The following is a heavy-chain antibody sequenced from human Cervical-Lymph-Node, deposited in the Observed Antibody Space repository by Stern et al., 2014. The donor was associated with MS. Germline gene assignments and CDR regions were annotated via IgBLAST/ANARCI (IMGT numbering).Heavy chain of an antibody. V-gene: IGHV4-34*01. CDR3: ARGNSTIDY. Sequence: QVQLQQWGAGLLKPSETLSLTCAVYGGSFSGYYWSWIRQPPGKGLEWIGEINHSGSTNSNPSLKRRVTISVNTSKNKFSLKLSPGTAADTAVYCCARGNSTIDYWGQGTLVTVSS. CDR2: INHSGST. CDR1: GGSFSGYY. J-gene: IGHJ4*02. D-gene: IGHD2-2*01.